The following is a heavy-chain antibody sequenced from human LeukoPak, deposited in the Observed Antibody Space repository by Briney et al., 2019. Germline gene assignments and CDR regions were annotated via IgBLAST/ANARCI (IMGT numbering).Heavy chain of an antibody. Sequence: SSETLSLTCTVSGGPISNFYWSWIRQPPGKGLEWIGYIYSSGSTNYNPSLKSRVTMSEDTSKNQVSLKLRSVTAADAAVYYCAAHSSSWSPYYSYFALNVWGQGTTVTVSS. J-gene: IGHJ6*02. CDR3: AAHSSSWSPYYSYFALNV. V-gene: IGHV4-59*01. CDR2: IYSSGST. CDR1: GGPISNFY. D-gene: IGHD6-13*01.